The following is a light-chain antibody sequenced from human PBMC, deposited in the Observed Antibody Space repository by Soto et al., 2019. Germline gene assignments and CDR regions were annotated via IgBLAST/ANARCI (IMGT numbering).Light chain of an antibody. V-gene: IGLV2-14*01. CDR1: SSDVGNHNS. Sequence: QSVLSQAACVSGCPGQSMTICWTGTSSDVGNHNSVSWYRQDPGKAAKLMIYDVSNRPSGVSDRFSGSKSGNTASLTISGLQLEDEADYYCSSFTSSVTYVFGTGSKVTDL. CDR2: DVS. CDR3: SSFTSSVTYV. J-gene: IGLJ1*01.